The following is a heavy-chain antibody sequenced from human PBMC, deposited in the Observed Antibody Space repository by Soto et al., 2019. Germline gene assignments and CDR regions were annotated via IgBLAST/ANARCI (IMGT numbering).Heavy chain of an antibody. CDR1: GGSISSYY. CDR3: AREGVGGSDRGVAVL. D-gene: IGHD3-10*01. V-gene: IGHV4-4*07. Sequence: SETLALTCTVSGGSISSYYWSWIRQPAGKGLEWIGRIYTSGSTNYNPSLKSRVTMSVDTSKNQFSLKLSSVTAADTAVYYCAREGVGGSDRGVAVLWGQGTLVTVSS. CDR2: IYTSGST. J-gene: IGHJ4*02.